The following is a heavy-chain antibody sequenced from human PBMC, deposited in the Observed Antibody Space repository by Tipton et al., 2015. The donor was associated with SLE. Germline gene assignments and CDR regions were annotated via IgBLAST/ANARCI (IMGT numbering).Heavy chain of an antibody. CDR1: GGSISSYY. Sequence: LRLSCTISGGSISSYYWSWIRQPPGKGLEWIGSIYYSGSTYYSPSLKSRVTISVDTSKNQFSLKLSSVTAADTAVYYCARSGSYPFYYYYMDVWGKGTTVTVSS. J-gene: IGHJ6*03. V-gene: IGHV4-59*12. CDR2: IYYSGST. CDR3: ARSGSYPFYYYYMDV. D-gene: IGHD1-26*01.